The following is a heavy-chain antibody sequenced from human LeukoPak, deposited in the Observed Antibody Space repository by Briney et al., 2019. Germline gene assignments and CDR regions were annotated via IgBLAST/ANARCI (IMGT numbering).Heavy chain of an antibody. CDR2: IYPGDFDT. Sequence: GEPLQISSQGSGSRFTSYWIGWVRPRPGKGLEWMGIIYPGDFDTRYSPSFQGQVTISADKSISTAYLQWSSLKASDTAMYYGARPSGGIVVYFDYWGQGTLVTVSS. CDR1: GSRFTSYW. D-gene: IGHD2-15*01. V-gene: IGHV5-51*01. J-gene: IGHJ4*02. CDR3: ARPSGGIVVYFDY.